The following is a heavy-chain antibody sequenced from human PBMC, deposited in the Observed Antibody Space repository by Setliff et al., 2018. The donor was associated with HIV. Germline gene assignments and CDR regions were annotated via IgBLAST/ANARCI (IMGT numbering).Heavy chain of an antibody. D-gene: IGHD6-6*01. Sequence: LRLSCAASGFTFSSSWMSWVRQAPGKGLEWVANIKEDGSEKYFVDSVKGRFTISRDNAKNSLYLQMNSLRAEDTALYYCARDSSIAALNAFDIWGKGTMVTVS. V-gene: IGHV3-7*03. CDR2: IKEDGSEK. J-gene: IGHJ3*02. CDR3: ARDSSIAALNAFDI. CDR1: GFTFSSSW.